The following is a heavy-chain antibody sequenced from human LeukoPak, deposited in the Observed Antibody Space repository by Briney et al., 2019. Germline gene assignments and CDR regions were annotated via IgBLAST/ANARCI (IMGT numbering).Heavy chain of an antibody. CDR2: IYYSEST. CDR3: ARSSTADSSGYYPFDY. Sequence: PSETLSLTCTVSGGSISSYYWSWIRQPPGKGLEWIGYIYYSESTNYNPSLKSRVTISVDTSKNQFSLKLSSVTAADTAVYYCARSSTADSSGYYPFDYWGQGTLVTVSS. CDR1: GGSISSYY. D-gene: IGHD3-22*01. J-gene: IGHJ4*02. V-gene: IGHV4-59*01.